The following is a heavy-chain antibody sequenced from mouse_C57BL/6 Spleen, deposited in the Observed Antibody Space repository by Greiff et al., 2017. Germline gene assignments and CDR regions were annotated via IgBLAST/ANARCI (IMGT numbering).Heavy chain of an antibody. D-gene: IGHD2-4*01. J-gene: IGHJ3*01. V-gene: IGHV2-6*01. CDR3: ASGGGDYDGAAWFAY. CDR2: IWGVGST. Sequence: QVQLQQSGPGLVAPSQSLSITCTVSGFSLTSYGVDWVRQSPGKGLEWLGVIWGVGSTNYNSALKSRLSISKDNSKSQVFLKMNSLQTDDTAMYXCASGGGDYDGAAWFAYWGQGTLVTVSA. CDR1: GFSLTSYG.